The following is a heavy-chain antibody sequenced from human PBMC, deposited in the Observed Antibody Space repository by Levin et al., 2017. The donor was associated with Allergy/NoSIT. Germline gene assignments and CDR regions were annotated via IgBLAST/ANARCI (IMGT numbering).Heavy chain of an antibody. V-gene: IGHV3-33*01. CDR3: ARAEYSYGFYYYGMDL. Sequence: LSLTCAASGFTFSSSGMQWVRQAPGKGLECVAFIWFDGSKKYYADSVRGRFTISRDTSENTLYLQMNSLRAEDTAVYYCARAEYSYGFYYYGMDLWGQGTTVTVSS. J-gene: IGHJ6*02. D-gene: IGHD5-18*01. CDR2: IWFDGSKK. CDR1: GFTFSSSG.